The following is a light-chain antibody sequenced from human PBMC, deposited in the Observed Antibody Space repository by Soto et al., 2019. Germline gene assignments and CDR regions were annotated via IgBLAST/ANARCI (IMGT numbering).Light chain of an antibody. CDR1: QSLLHNNGYNY. J-gene: IGKJ2*01. CDR3: MQALQTSYT. Sequence: DIVMTQSPLSLPVTPGEPASISCRSSQSLLHNNGYNYLRWYLQKPGQSPQVLIYLGSNRASGVPDRFSGSGSGTDFTLKISRVEAEDVGVYYCMQALQTSYTFGQGTKLEIK. V-gene: IGKV2-28*01. CDR2: LGS.